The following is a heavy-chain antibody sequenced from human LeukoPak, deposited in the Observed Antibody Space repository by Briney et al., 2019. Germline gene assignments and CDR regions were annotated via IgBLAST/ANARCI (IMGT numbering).Heavy chain of an antibody. CDR2: IYHSGST. CDR1: GGSISSSSYY. Sequence: PSETLSLTYTVSGGSISSSSYYWGWIRQPPGKGLEWIGYIYHSGSTNYNPSLKSRVTISADTSKNQFSLKLNSLTTADTAVYYCTRGAGWLIDYWGQGILVTVSS. J-gene: IGHJ4*02. D-gene: IGHD3-16*01. V-gene: IGHV4-39*07. CDR3: TRGAGWLIDY.